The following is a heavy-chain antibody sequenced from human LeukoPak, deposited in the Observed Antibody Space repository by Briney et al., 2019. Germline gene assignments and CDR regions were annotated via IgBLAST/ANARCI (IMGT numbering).Heavy chain of an antibody. CDR1: DASITSSLYY. Sequence: PSETLSLTCTVSDASITSSLYYWGWIRQTPGKGLEWIGSVYFNGYTYYNPPLKSRLAISADTSKNQFSLRLNSVTAADTALYYCARQGGDSMVRGVIRDWFDPWGQGTLVTVSS. V-gene: IGHV4-39*01. J-gene: IGHJ5*02. CDR2: VYFNGYT. CDR3: ARQGGDSMVRGVIRDWFDP. D-gene: IGHD3-10*01.